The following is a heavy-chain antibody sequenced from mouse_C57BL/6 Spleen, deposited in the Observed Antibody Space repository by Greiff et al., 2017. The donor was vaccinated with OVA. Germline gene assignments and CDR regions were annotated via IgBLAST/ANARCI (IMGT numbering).Heavy chain of an antibody. CDR1: GYTFTDYY. CDR3: AREGTGAMDY. V-gene: IGHV1-26*01. CDR2: INPNNGGT. D-gene: IGHD3-3*01. J-gene: IGHJ4*01. Sequence: EVKLMESGPELVKPGASVKISCKASGYTFTDYYMNWVKQSHGKSLEWIGDINPNNGGTSYNQKFKGKATLTVDKSSSTAYMELRSLTSEDSAVYYCAREGTGAMDYWGQGTSVTVSS.